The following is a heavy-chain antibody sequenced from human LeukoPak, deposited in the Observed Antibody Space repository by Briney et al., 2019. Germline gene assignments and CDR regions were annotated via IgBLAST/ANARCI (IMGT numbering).Heavy chain of an antibody. CDR3: ATRCTNGVCPFDY. CDR2: INSDGGST. V-gene: IGHV3-74*01. D-gene: IGHD2-8*01. J-gene: IGHJ4*02. Sequence: PGGSLRLSCAASGFTFSSCWMHWVRQAPGKGLVWVSRINSDGGSTSYADSVKGRFTISRDNAKNTLYLQMNSLRAEDTAVYYCATRCTNGVCPFDYWGQGTLVTVSS. CDR1: GFTFSSCW.